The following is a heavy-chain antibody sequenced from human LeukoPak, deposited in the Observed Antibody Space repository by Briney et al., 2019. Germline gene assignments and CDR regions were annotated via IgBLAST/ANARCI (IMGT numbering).Heavy chain of an antibody. J-gene: IGHJ5*02. D-gene: IGHD3-10*01. CDR3: ARSLWSNWFDP. CDR2: IYYSGST. CDR1: GGSISSYY. V-gene: IGHV4-59*01. Sequence: PSETLSLTCTVSGGSISSYYWSWIRQPPGKGLEWIGYIYYSGSTNYNPSLKSRVTISVDTSKNQFSLKLSSVTAADTAVYYCARSLWSNWFDPWGQGTLVTVSS.